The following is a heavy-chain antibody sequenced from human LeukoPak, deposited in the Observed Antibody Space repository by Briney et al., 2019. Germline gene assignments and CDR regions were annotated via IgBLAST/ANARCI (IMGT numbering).Heavy chain of an antibody. CDR2: IYSSGNT. Sequence: SETLSLTCTVSGGSISSHYWTWIRQPAGKGLEWIGRIYSSGNTNYNPSLKSRVTMSLDTSKNQFSLKLSSVTAADTAVYYCARSAGYCSSTSCYHRAYYYYGMDVWGQGTTVTVSS. D-gene: IGHD2-2*01. J-gene: IGHJ6*02. CDR3: ARSAGYCSSTSCYHRAYYYYGMDV. V-gene: IGHV4-4*07. CDR1: GGSISSHY.